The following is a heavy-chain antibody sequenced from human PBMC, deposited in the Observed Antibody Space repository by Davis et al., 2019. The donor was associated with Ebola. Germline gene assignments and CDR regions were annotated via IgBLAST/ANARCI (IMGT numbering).Heavy chain of an antibody. CDR1: GFSVSTNY. D-gene: IGHD6-13*01. CDR3: ARVDSTRDNGNWFDP. J-gene: IGHJ5*02. CDR2: IYSGGGT. Sequence: GESLKISCAASGFSVSTNYVSWVRQAPGKGLEWISVIYSGGGTYYADSVKGRFTISRHHSNNTLYLQMNSLRPEDTAIYYCARVDSTRDNGNWFDPWGQGTLVTVSS. V-gene: IGHV3-53*04.